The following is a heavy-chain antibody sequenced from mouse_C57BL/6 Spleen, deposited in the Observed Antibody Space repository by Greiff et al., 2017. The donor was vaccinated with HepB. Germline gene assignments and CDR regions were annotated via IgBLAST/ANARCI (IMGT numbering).Heavy chain of an antibody. V-gene: IGHV1-26*01. CDR3: ARRGNYPYWYFDV. J-gene: IGHJ1*03. D-gene: IGHD2-1*01. CDR2: INPNNGGT. Sequence: EVQLQQSGPELVKPGASVKISCKASGYTFTDYYMNWVKQSHGKSLEWIGDINPNNGGTSYNQKFKGKATLTVDKSSSTAYMELRSLTSEDSAVYYCARRGNYPYWYFDVWGTGTTVTVSS. CDR1: GYTFTDYY.